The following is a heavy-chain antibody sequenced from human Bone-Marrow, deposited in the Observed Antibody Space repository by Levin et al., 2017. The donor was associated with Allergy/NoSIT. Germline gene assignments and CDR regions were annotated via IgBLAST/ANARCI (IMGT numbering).Heavy chain of an antibody. Sequence: GGSLRLSCAASGFTFSSYSMNWVRQAPGKGLEWVSSISSSSSYIYYADSVKGRFTISRDNAKNSLYLQMNSLRAEDTAVYYCARDGNYAAFYYYYYMDVWGKGTTVTVSS. CDR1: GFTFSSYS. J-gene: IGHJ6*03. CDR3: ARDGNYAAFYYYYYMDV. D-gene: IGHD4-11*01. CDR2: ISSSSSYI. V-gene: IGHV3-21*01.